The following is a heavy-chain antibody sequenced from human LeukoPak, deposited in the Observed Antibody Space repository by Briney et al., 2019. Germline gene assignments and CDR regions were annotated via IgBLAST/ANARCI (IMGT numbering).Heavy chain of an antibody. V-gene: IGHV4-4*07. CDR2: MYSSGRT. D-gene: IGHD3-22*01. CDR3: ARDRSGSNGYYSAFDI. CDR1: GGSISSYY. J-gene: IGHJ3*02. Sequence: SETLSLTGNVSGGSISSYYWSWIRQPAGRGLEWIGRMYSSGRTYVSPALKIRVTMSVATSKHQYSLTLSSATAADTAVYYCARDRSGSNGYYSAFDIWGQGILVTVSS.